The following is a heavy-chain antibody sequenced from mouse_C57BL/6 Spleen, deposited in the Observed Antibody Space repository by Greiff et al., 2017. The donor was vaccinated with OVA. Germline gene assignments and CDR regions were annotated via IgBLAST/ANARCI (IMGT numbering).Heavy chain of an antibody. D-gene: IGHD2-3*01. J-gene: IGHJ1*03. Sequence: VKLQESGAELVRPGTSVKVSCKASGYAFTNYLIEWVKQRPGQGLEWIGVINPGSGGTNYNEKFKGKATLTADKSSSTAYMQLSSLTSEDSAVYFCARAVYDGYYVGYFDVWGTGTTVTVSS. CDR2: INPGSGGT. CDR1: GYAFTNYL. V-gene: IGHV1-54*01. CDR3: ARAVYDGYYVGYFDV.